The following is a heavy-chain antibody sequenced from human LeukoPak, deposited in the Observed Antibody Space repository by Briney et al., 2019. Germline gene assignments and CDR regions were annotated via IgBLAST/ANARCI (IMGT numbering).Heavy chain of an antibody. Sequence: GGSLRLSCAASGFTVSSNYMSWVRQAPGKGLEWVSVIYSGGTTNYADSVKGRFTISRDNSKNTLFLQMNSLRVEDTAVYYCAKVTTYCSSTSCLYYYYYYGMDVWGQGTTVTVSS. CDR3: AKVTTYCSSTSCLYYYYYYGMDV. CDR2: IYSGGTT. V-gene: IGHV3-53*05. D-gene: IGHD2-2*01. J-gene: IGHJ6*02. CDR1: GFTVSSNY.